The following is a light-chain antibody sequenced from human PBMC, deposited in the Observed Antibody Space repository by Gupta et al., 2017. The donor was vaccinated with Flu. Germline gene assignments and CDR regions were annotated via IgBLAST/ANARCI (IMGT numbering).Light chain of an antibody. J-gene: IGKJ1*01. CDR3: QKFNHAPRT. V-gene: IGKV1-27*01. Sequence: DIQMTQSPSSLSASVGDRVTITCRASQGIGNYVTWYQQKPGKAPRLLIYAASILHSGVPSRFSGSGSGTEFTLTISSLQPEDVATYYCQKFNHAPRTFGQGTKVELK. CDR1: QGIGNY. CDR2: AAS.